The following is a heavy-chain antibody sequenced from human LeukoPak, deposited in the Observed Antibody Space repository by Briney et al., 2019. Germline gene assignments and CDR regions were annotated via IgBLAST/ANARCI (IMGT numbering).Heavy chain of an antibody. CDR3: ARGGYSYGYDDDFDY. D-gene: IGHD5-18*01. CDR2: IYNSGST. CDR1: GGSISSYY. Sequence: SETLSLTCTVSGGSISSYYWSWIRQSPGKGLEWIGYIYNSGSTNYSPSLKSRVTISVDTSKNKFSLNLSSVTAADTAVYYCARGGYSYGYDDDFDYWGQGTLVTVSS. J-gene: IGHJ4*02. V-gene: IGHV4-59*01.